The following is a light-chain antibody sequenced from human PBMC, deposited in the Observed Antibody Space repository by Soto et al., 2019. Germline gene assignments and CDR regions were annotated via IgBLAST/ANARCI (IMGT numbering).Light chain of an antibody. CDR1: QGISSY. J-gene: IGKJ5*01. CDR2: AAS. CDR3: KQYYSYPYT. V-gene: IGKV1-8*01. Sequence: AIRMTQSPSSFSASTGDRVTITCRASQGISSYLAWYQQKPGKAPKLLIYAASTLQSGVQSRFSGSGSGTDFTLTISCLQSEDFATYYCKQYYSYPYTFGQGTRLEIK.